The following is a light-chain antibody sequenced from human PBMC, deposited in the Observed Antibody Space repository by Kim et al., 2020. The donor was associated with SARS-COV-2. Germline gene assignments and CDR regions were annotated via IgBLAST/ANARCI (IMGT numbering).Light chain of an antibody. Sequence: DIQMTQSPSSLSASVGDRVTITCRASQGISNYLAWYQQKPGKVPKVLIYAASTLQSGVPSRFSGSGSGTDFTLTISSLQPEDVATYYCQKYNSPSTFGQGTKVDIK. V-gene: IGKV1-27*01. CDR2: AAS. J-gene: IGKJ1*01. CDR3: QKYNSPST. CDR1: QGISNY.